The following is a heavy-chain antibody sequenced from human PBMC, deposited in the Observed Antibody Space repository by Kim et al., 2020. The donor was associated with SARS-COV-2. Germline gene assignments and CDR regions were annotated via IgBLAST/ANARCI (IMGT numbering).Heavy chain of an antibody. Sequence: SLKSRVTISVDTSKNQFSLKLSSVTAADTAVYYCARDSSYYYDSSGYPFWGQGTLVTVSS. V-gene: IGHV4-39*07. J-gene: IGHJ4*02. CDR3: ARDSSYYYDSSGYPF. D-gene: IGHD3-22*01.